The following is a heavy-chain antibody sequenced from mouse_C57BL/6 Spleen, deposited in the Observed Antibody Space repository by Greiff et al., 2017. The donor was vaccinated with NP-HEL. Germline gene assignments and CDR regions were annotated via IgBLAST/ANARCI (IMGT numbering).Heavy chain of an antibody. Sequence: EVMLVESGEGLVKPGGSLKLSCAASGFTFSSYAMSWVRQTPEKRLEWVAYISSGGDYIYYADTVKGRFTISRDNARNTLYLQMSSLKSEDTAMYYCTRDRHYGSSSFDYWGQGTTLTVSS. CDR3: TRDRHYGSSSFDY. CDR1: GFTFSSYA. V-gene: IGHV5-9-1*02. D-gene: IGHD1-1*01. J-gene: IGHJ2*01. CDR2: ISSGGDYI.